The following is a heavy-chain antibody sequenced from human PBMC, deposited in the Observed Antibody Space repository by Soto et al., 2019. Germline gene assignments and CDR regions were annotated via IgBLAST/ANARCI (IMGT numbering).Heavy chain of an antibody. J-gene: IGHJ4*02. CDR1: GFTFSSYG. CDR2: ISYDGSNK. Sequence: QVQLVESGGGVVQPGRSLRLPCAASGFTFSSYGMHWVRQAPGKGLEWVAVISYDGSNKYYADSVKGRFTISRDNSKNTLYLQMNSLRAEDTAVYYCAKDEGIAVAGTDYWGQGTLVTVSS. D-gene: IGHD6-19*01. V-gene: IGHV3-30*18. CDR3: AKDEGIAVAGTDY.